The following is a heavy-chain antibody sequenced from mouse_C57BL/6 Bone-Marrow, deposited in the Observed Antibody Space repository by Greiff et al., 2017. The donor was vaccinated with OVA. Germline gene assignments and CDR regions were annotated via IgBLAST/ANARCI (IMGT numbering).Heavy chain of an antibody. V-gene: IGHV1-82*01. CDR2: IYPGDGDT. J-gene: IGHJ3*01. CDR1: GYAFSSSW. D-gene: IGHD3-2*02. Sequence: QVQLKESGPELVKPGASVKISCKASGYAFSSSWMNWVKQRPGKGLEWIGRIYPGDGDTNYNGKFKGKATLTADKSSSTAYMQLSSLTSEDSAVYFCAREALDSSGYWFAYWGKGTLVTVSA. CDR3: AREALDSSGYWFAY.